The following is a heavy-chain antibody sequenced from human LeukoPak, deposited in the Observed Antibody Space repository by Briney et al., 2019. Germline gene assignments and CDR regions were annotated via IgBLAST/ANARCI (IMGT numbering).Heavy chain of an antibody. Sequence: ASVKVSCKVSGYTLTELSMHWVRQAPGKGPEWMGGFDPEDGETIYAQKFQGRVTMTEDTSTDTAYMVLSSLRSEDTAVYYCATLANCSSTSCYQHYYYYMDVWGKGTTVTVSS. CDR2: FDPEDGET. CDR3: ATLANCSSTSCYQHYYYYMDV. J-gene: IGHJ6*03. D-gene: IGHD2-2*01. CDR1: GYTLTELS. V-gene: IGHV1-24*01.